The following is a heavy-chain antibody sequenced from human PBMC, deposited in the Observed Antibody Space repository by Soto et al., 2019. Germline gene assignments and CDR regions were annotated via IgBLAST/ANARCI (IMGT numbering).Heavy chain of an antibody. J-gene: IGHJ4*02. D-gene: IGHD3-10*01. CDR2: IIPSSGTP. V-gene: IGHV1-69*13. Sequence: SVKVSCKASGGSFNNYAVTWVRQAPGQGLEWMGGIIPSSGTPNYAQRFQGRVTITADESTSTVSMELSSLRSEDTALYYCARAIRGVVIRPSLSDYWGQGTLVTVSS. CDR3: ARAIRGVVIRPSLSDY. CDR1: GGSFNNYA.